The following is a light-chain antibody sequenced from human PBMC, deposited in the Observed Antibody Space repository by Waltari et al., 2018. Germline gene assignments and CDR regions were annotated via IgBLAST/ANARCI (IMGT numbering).Light chain of an antibody. CDR1: SSNIGADHE. CDR3: QSFDTSLSDGVV. Sequence: QSILTQPPSVSGAPGQRVTISCTGSSSNIGADHEVHSSQDSPGRGHKLLIYGNNHRPSGVPDRFSGSKSGTSASLTITGLQAEDEADYYCQSFDTSLSDGVVFGGGTKV. V-gene: IGLV1-40*02. CDR2: GNN. J-gene: IGLJ2*01.